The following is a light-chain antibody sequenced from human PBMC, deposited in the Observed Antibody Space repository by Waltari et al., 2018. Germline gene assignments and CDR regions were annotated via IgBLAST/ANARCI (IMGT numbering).Light chain of an antibody. Sequence: IVMTQSPATLSVSPGERVTLSCRASQSVSGNLAWYQQKPGQAPRLLVYGASTRDAGVPTRFSGSGSGTEFTVTISSLQSEDFAVYYCQQYNDWPQTFGQGTKLETK. CDR1: QSVSGN. CDR3: QQYNDWPQT. CDR2: GAS. J-gene: IGKJ2*01. V-gene: IGKV3-15*01.